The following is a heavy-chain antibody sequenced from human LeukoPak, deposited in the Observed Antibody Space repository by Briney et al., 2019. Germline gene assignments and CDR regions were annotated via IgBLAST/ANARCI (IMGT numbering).Heavy chain of an antibody. Sequence: GGSLRLSCAASGFTFSSYAMSWVRQAPGKGLEWVSAISGSGGSIYYADSVKGRFTISRDNSKNTLYLQMNSLRAEDTAVYYCAKDLEDGDYFDYWGQGTLVTVSS. CDR1: GFTFSSYA. CDR2: ISGSGGSI. V-gene: IGHV3-23*01. J-gene: IGHJ4*02. CDR3: AKDLEDGDYFDY. D-gene: IGHD4-17*01.